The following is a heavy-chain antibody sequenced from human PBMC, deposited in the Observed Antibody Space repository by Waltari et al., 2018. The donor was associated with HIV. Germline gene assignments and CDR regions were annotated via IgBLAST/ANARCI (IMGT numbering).Heavy chain of an antibody. Sequence: QEQLVQSGAEVRKPGASVKVSCKASRYTFTSHDIHWVRQAPGQGLEWVGWMNPDSGNTGYAQNFQVRVNMTRTTSKNTAYLELYSLTSDDTAVYYCARTPYCIGGDCYTRGIYFEFWGQGTLVTVSS. CDR1: RYTFTSHD. CDR2: MNPDSGNT. CDR3: ARTPYCIGGDCYTRGIYFEF. V-gene: IGHV1-8*01. D-gene: IGHD2-8*02. J-gene: IGHJ4*02.